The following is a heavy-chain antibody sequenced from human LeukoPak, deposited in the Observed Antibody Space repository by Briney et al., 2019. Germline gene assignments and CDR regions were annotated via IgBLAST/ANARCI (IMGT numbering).Heavy chain of an antibody. CDR2: IYTSGST. V-gene: IGHV4-4*07. Sequence: PSETLSLTCTVSGGTISSYYWSWIRQPAGKGLEWIGRIYTSGSTNYNPSLKSRVTMSVDTSKNQFSLKLSSVTAADTAVYYCARVPLMFGCCSGGSCRQNDYWGQGTLVTVSS. J-gene: IGHJ4*02. CDR3: ARVPLMFGCCSGGSCRQNDY. D-gene: IGHD2-15*01. CDR1: GGTISSYY.